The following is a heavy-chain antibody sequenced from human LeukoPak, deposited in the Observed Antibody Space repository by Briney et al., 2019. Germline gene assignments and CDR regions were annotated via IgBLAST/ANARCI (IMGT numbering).Heavy chain of an antibody. CDR3: ARDPYVLLWLGESTPYFDY. D-gene: IGHD3-10*01. CDR1: GFTFSRYS. Sequence: GGSLRLSCAASGFTFSRYSMIWVRQAPGKGLEWVSSISSSSIYTYYADSVKGRFTISRDNAKNTLYLQMNSQRAEDTAVYYCARDPYVLLWLGESTPYFDYWGQGTLVTVSS. J-gene: IGHJ4*02. V-gene: IGHV3-21*01. CDR2: ISSSSIYT.